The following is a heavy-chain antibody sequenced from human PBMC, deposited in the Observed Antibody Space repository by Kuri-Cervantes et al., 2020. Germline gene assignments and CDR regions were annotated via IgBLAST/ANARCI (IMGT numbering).Heavy chain of an antibody. D-gene: IGHD4-17*01. Sequence: GESLKISCAASGFIFSSYGMHWVRQAPGKGLEWAAVISYDGGNKYYADSVKGRFTISRDNSKSTLYLQMNSLRAEDTAVYYCAREFGVATVTTFVDYWGQGTLVPSPQ. J-gene: IGHJ4*02. CDR3: AREFGVATVTTFVDY. V-gene: IGHV3-30*03. CDR2: ISYDGGNK. CDR1: GFIFSSYG.